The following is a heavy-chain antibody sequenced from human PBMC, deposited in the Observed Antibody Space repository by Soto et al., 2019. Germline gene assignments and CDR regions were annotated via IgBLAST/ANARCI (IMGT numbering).Heavy chain of an antibody. CDR1: GFTFSDHW. D-gene: IGHD3-22*01. Sequence: EVQLVESGGTLVQPGGSLRLSCVASGFTFSDHWMHWVRQTPGKGLVWVARIKGEANAARYAGPGKGRFTISRGNAKNTLFLQMNSLRAEDTALYYCAREDVESRGSEALELWGRGTMVTVSS. V-gene: IGHV3-74*01. J-gene: IGHJ3*01. CDR3: AREDVESRGSEALEL. CDR2: IKGEANAA.